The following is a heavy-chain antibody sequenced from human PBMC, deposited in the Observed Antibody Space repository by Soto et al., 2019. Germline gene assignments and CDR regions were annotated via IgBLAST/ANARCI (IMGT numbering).Heavy chain of an antibody. Sequence: PGGSLRLSCTPFGFNFDAYAMSWVRQAPGKGLEWVSAVTATAESAYYTDSVRGRFIIIRDNSDNMLYLQMSSLRVEDTAIYFCARGRYYDSPQDLWGRGTQVTVSS. CDR2: VTATAESA. CDR1: GFNFDAYA. CDR3: ARGRYYDSPQDL. J-gene: IGHJ5*02. D-gene: IGHD3-10*01. V-gene: IGHV3-23*01.